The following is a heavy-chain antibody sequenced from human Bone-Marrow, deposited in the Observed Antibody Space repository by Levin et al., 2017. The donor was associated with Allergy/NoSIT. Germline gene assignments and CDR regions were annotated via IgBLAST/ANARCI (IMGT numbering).Heavy chain of an antibody. Sequence: SGPTLVKPTQTLTLTCTFSGFSLTTNGVGVGWFRQPPGKALEWLAIIYWDDDKGYSPSLKSRLTITKDTSNNQVVLRMTDMDPVDTATYSCASKVAYYGVGVRGGWFDPWGQGILVTVSS. CDR1: GFSLTTNGVG. CDR3: ASKVAYYGVGVRGGWFDP. V-gene: IGHV2-5*02. CDR2: IYWDDDK. J-gene: IGHJ5*02. D-gene: IGHD2-21*01.